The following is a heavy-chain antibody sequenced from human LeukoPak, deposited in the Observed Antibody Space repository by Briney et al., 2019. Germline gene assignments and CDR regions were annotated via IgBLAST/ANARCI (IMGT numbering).Heavy chain of an antibody. Sequence: SESLSLTCTVSGVSISSYYWSWIRQPPGKGLEWIGYIYYSGSTNYNPSLKSRVTISVDTSKNQFYLQLSTVTAADTAVYYCARGQRWGWYAPYFEKWGQRTLVTVSP. V-gene: IGHV4-59*01. J-gene: IGHJ4*02. CDR3: ARGQRWGWYAPYFEK. CDR1: GVSISSYY. D-gene: IGHD6-19*01. CDR2: IYYSGST.